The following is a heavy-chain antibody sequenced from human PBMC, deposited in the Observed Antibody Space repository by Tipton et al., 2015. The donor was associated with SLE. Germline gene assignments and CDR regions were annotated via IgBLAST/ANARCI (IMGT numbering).Heavy chain of an antibody. CDR3: AREPSTGAFDY. Sequence: SLRLSCAASGFTFSFYSMNWVRQAPGKGLEWVSSISSSSTYIYYVDSVKGRFTISRDNAKNSLYLQMNSLRAEDTAVYYCAREPSTGAFDYWGQGNLVTVSS. CDR1: GFTFSFYS. J-gene: IGHJ4*02. CDR2: ISSSSTYI. V-gene: IGHV3-21*01. D-gene: IGHD1-14*01.